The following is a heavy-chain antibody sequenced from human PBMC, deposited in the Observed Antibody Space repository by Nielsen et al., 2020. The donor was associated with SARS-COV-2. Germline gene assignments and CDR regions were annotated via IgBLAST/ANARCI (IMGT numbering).Heavy chain of an antibody. CDR3: ARRWYGSGSDREAFDV. CDR1: GFTFSTYS. J-gene: IGHJ3*01. D-gene: IGHD3-10*01. Sequence: GGSLRLSCAASGFTFSTYSMTWVRQAPGKGLEWVAAIDSSSNYIYYLDTMKGRLTISRDNAKSSLYLQMDSLRAEDTAVYYCARRWYGSGSDREAFDVWGRGTMVTVSS. CDR2: IDSSSNYI. V-gene: IGHV3-21*01.